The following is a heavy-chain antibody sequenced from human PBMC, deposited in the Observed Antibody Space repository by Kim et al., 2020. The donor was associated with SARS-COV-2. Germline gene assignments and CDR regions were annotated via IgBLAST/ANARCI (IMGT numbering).Heavy chain of an antibody. CDR3: ARVKLALDRTERDQHQVPNWFDP. CDR1: GAPLKSFY. Sequence: SETLSLTCTVSGAPLKSFYWTWLRQSPGKGLEWVGRLYVTGSPYYNPSLKSRVTMSVDTSKNQFFLKMTSVTASDSAVYYCARVKLALDRTERDQHQVPNWFDPWGQGTQVTVSS. V-gene: IGHV4-4*07. CDR2: LYVTGSP. D-gene: IGHD2-2*01. J-gene: IGHJ5*02.